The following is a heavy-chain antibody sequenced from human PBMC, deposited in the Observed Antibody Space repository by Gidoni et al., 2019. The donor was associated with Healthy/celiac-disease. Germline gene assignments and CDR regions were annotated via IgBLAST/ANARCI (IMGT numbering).Heavy chain of an antibody. D-gene: IGHD2-2*01. CDR2: IYYRGST. J-gene: IGHJ6*02. CDR3: ASSIVVVPAGVSYGMDV. CDR1: GGSISSYY. Sequence: QVQLQESGPGLVKPSETLSLTCTVSGGSISSYYWSWIRQPPGKGLEWIGYIYYRGSTNYNPSLKSRVTISVDTSKNQFFLKLSSVTAADTAVYYCASSIVVVPAGVSYGMDVWGQGTTVTVSS. V-gene: IGHV4-59*01.